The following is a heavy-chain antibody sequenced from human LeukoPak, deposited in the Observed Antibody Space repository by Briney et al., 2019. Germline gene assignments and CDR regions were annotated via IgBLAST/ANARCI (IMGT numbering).Heavy chain of an antibody. CDR3: ARDSEGRFDH. CDR2: INHSGST. V-gene: IGHV4-34*01. CDR1: GGSFSGYY. J-gene: IGHJ4*02. Sequence: PSETLSLTCAVYGGSFSGYYWSWIRQPPGKGLEWIGEINHSGSTNYNPSLKSRVTISVDTSKNQFSLKLSSVTAADTAVYYCARDSEGRFDHWGQGTLVTVSS.